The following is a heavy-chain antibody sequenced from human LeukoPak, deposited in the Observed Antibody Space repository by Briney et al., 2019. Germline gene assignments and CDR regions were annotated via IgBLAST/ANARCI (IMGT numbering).Heavy chain of an antibody. V-gene: IGHV5-51*01. D-gene: IGHD3-16*01. CDR2: IYPGDSDT. J-gene: IGHJ5*02. Sequence: GESLKISCKGSGYSFTSYRIGWVRQMPGKGLEWMGIIYPGDSDTRYSPSFQGQVTISADKSISTAYLQWSSLKASDTAMYYCARLEEDLTLGVAGYWFVPWGQGTLVTVS. CDR1: GYSFTSYR. CDR3: ARLEEDLTLGVAGYWFVP.